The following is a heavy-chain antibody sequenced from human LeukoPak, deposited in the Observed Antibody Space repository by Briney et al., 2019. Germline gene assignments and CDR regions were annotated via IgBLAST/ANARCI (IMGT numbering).Heavy chain of an antibody. V-gene: IGHV3-48*01. CDR2: IGISSGNT. D-gene: IGHD5-12*01. CDR1: GFTFSSYG. CDR3: ARDHRYAFDN. J-gene: IGHJ4*01. Sequence: GGSLRLSCAASGFTFSSYGMHWVRQAPGKGLEWISYIGISSGNTKYADSVKGRFTISRDKARNSLYLQMNSLRVEDTAMYYCARDHRYAFDNWGHGTLVTVSS.